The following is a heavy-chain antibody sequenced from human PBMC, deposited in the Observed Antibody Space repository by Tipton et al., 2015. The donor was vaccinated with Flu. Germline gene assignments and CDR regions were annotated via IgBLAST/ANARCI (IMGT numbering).Heavy chain of an antibody. CDR2: IYTSGST. CDR1: GGSIRSSSHY. J-gene: IGHJ5*02. CDR3: ARDLGPFNWFDH. V-gene: IGHV4-61*02. Sequence: TLSLTCSVSGGSIRSSSHYWSWIRQPAGKGLEWIGRIYTSGSTDYNPSLKSRVTISVDTSKNQFSLKLSSVTAADTAVYFCARDLGPFNWFDHWGQGILVTVSS.